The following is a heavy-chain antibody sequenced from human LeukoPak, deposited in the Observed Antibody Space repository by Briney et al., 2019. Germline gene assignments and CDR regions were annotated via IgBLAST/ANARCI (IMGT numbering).Heavy chain of an antibody. CDR3: ARDRAAAGVFDY. J-gene: IGHJ4*02. CDR2: ISYDGSNK. CDR1: GFTFSSYG. Sequence: PGGSLRLSCAASGFTFSSYGMHWVRQAPGKGLEWVAVISYDGSNKYYADSVKGRFTISRDKSKNTLYLQMNSLRAEDTAVYYCARDRAAAGVFDYWGQGTLVTVSS. V-gene: IGHV3-30*03. D-gene: IGHD6-13*01.